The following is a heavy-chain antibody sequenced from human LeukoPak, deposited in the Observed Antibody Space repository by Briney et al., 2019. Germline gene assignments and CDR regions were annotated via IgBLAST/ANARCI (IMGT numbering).Heavy chain of an antibody. CDR2: ISYDGSNK. Sequence: PGGSLRLSCAAPGFTFSSYAMHWVRQAPGKGLEWVAVISYDGSNKYYADSVKGRFTISRDNSKNTLYLQMNSLRAEDTAVYYCARDGLWFGESYYFDYWGQGTLVTVSS. V-gene: IGHV3-30*04. CDR1: GFTFSSYA. D-gene: IGHD3-10*01. J-gene: IGHJ4*02. CDR3: ARDGLWFGESYYFDY.